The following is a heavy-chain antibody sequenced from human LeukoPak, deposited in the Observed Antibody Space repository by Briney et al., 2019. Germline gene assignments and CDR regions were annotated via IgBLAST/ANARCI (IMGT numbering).Heavy chain of an antibody. CDR2: ISYDGSNK. Sequence: GRSLRLSCAASGFTFSSYSMHWVRQAPGKGLEWVAVISYDGSNKYYADSVKARFTISRDNSKNTLYLQMNSLRAEDTAVYYCARNGGSYFLDAFDIWGQGTMVTVSS. J-gene: IGHJ3*02. CDR1: GFTFSSYS. D-gene: IGHD1-26*01. CDR3: ARNGGSYFLDAFDI. V-gene: IGHV3-30*03.